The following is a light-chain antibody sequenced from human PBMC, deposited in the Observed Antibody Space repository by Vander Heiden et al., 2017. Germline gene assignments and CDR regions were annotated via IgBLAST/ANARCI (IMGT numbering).Light chain of an antibody. CDR2: GTS. CDR1: SSNMGAGHD. Sequence: QSVLTLPPSVSGAPGQRVTISCTGSSSNMGAGHDVHWYHPLPRVAPTLPMHGTSNRPSGGPDRFSGSKSGASASLAITALQAEDEADYYCRSYDSSLSGPWVFGGGTKLTVL. V-gene: IGLV1-40*01. J-gene: IGLJ3*02. CDR3: RSYDSSLSGPWV.